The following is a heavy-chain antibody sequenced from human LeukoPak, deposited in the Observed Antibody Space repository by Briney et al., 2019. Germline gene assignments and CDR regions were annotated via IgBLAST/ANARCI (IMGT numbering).Heavy chain of an antibody. Sequence: ASETLSLTCAVYGGSFSGYYWSWIRQPPGKGLEWIGSIYYSGSTYYNPSLKSRVTISVDTSKNQFSLKLSSVTAADTAVYYCAREIIDYYDILTGYPLKKYYFDYWGQGTLVTVSS. CDR3: AREIIDYYDILTGYPLKKYYFDY. CDR2: IYYSGST. D-gene: IGHD3-9*01. CDR1: GGSFSGYY. J-gene: IGHJ4*02. V-gene: IGHV4-34*01.